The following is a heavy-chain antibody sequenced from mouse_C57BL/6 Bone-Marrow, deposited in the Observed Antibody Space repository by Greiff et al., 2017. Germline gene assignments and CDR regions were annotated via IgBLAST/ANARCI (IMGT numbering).Heavy chain of an antibody. Sequence: SGPELVKPGASVKISCKASGYTFTDYYINWVKQRPGQGLEWIGWIFPGSGSPFFTEKFKGTATLTVDKSSSTAYMLLSSLTSEDSGVYFGERWLWSYYFDDWGKGTTLTVSS. J-gene: IGHJ2*01. D-gene: IGHD1-1*02. CDR3: ERWLWSYYFDD. CDR1: GYTFTDYY. V-gene: IGHV1-75*01. CDR2: IFPGSGSP.